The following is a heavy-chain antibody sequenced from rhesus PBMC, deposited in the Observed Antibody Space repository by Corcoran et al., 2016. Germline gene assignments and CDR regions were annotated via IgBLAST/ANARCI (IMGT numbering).Heavy chain of an antibody. J-gene: IGHJ4*01. CDR3: ARDLKT. CDR2: ISGSSTNT. Sequence: QVQLQESGPGVVKTSETLSLTCAVSGGSLSNSYWWHGNRQPPGKGLEWMGYISGSSTNTNYNPSLKSRVTISKDTSNTQFSLKLNSVTAADTAVYYCARDLKTWGQGVLVTVSS. CDR1: GGSLSNSYW. V-gene: IGHV4S10*01.